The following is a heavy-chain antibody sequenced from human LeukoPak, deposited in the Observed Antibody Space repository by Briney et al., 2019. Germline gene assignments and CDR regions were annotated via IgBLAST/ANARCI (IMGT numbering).Heavy chain of an antibody. CDR1: SYTFTSYG. D-gene: IGHD3-3*01. Sequence: ASVKVSCKASSYTFTSYGISWVRQAPGQGLEWMGGISAYNGNTNYAQKLQGRVTMPTDPSTRTAYMELRSLRSDATAVYYCASVYYDFWSGYYTYFDYWGQGTLVTVSS. V-gene: IGHV1-18*01. CDR2: ISAYNGNT. CDR3: ASVYYDFWSGYYTYFDY. J-gene: IGHJ4*02.